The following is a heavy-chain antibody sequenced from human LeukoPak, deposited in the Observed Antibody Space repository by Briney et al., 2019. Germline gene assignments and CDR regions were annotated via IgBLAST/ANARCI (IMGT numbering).Heavy chain of an antibody. CDR3: ARGDVFIDYFDY. V-gene: IGHV3-33*01. J-gene: IGHJ4*02. CDR2: IWYDGSNK. D-gene: IGHD2-21*01. Sequence: GGSLRLSCAASGFTFSSYGMHWVRQAPGKGLEWVAVIWYDGSNKYYADSVKGRFTISRDNSKNTLYLQMNSLRAGDTAVYYCARGDVFIDYFDYWGQGTLVTVSS. CDR1: GFTFSSYG.